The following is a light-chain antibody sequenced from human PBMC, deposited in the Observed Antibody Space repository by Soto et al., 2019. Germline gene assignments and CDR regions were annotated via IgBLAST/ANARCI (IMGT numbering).Light chain of an antibody. V-gene: IGLV2-14*01. CDR2: EVS. J-gene: IGLJ2*01. Sequence: QSALTQPASVSGSPGQSITISCTGTTSDVGGYNYVYWYQQYPGKAPKLMIYEVSNRPSGVSNRFSGSKSGNTASLTISGLQAEDEADYYCSSYRSSRTVIIGGGTKLTVL. CDR1: TSDVGGYNY. CDR3: SSYRSSRTVI.